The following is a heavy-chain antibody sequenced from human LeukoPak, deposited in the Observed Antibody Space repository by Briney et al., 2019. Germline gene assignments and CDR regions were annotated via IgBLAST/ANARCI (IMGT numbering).Heavy chain of an antibody. CDR2: ISSSSSTI. D-gene: IGHD2-21*02. CDR1: GFTFSSYS. Sequence: PGGSLRLSCAASGFTFSSYSMNWVRQAPGKGLEWVSYISSSSSTIYYADSVKGRFTISRDNAKNSLYLQMNSLRAEDTAVYHCAILVTANVEPNDAFDIWGQGTMVTVSS. V-gene: IGHV3-48*01. CDR3: AILVTANVEPNDAFDI. J-gene: IGHJ3*02.